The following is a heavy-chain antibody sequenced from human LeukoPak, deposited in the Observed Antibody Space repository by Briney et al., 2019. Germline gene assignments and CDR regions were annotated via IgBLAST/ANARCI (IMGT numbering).Heavy chain of an antibody. CDR3: ASRGHYYYGMDV. Sequence: PSETLSLTCTVSGGSISSYYWSWIRQPPGKGLEWIGYIYYSGSTYYNPSLKSRVTISVDTSKNQFSLKLSSVTAADTAVYYCASRGHYYYGMDVWGQGTTVTVSS. V-gene: IGHV4-59*08. CDR1: GGSISSYY. J-gene: IGHJ6*02. CDR2: IYYSGST.